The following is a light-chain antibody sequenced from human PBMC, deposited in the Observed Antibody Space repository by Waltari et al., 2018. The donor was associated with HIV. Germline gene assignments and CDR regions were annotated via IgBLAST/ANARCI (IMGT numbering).Light chain of an antibody. J-gene: IGLJ1*01. CDR1: SIDLGTYNL. CDR2: EDP. CDR3: CSYTGITTFYV. V-gene: IGLV2-23*01. Sequence: QSALTQPASVSGSPGQSITISCTGTSIDLGTYNLVSWYQKHPGRAPKLRIYEDPTRPSGVSNRFSCSKSGNTASLTISGLQAEDEADYYCCSYTGITTFYVFGIGTKVTVL.